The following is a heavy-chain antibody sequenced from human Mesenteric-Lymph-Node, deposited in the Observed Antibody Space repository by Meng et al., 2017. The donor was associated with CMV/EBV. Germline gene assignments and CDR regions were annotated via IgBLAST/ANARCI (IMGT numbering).Heavy chain of an antibody. D-gene: IGHD3-3*01. J-gene: IGHJ6*02. CDR1: GFTFSNYA. Sequence: GESLKISCAASGFTFSNYAMTWVRQAPGEGLEWVSEISGSGDTTYYADSVKGRFTVSRDNSKNTLYLQMSTLRAEDTAVYFCAKGGYDFWSGYVSPFFYDHGMDVWGQGTTVTVSS. CDR2: ISGSGDTT. CDR3: AKGGYDFWSGYVSPFFYDHGMDV. V-gene: IGHV3-23*01.